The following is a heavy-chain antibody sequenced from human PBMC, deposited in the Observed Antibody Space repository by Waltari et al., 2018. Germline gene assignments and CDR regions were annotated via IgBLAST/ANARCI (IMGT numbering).Heavy chain of an antibody. J-gene: IGHJ3*01. Sequence: QLYLVESGGGVVQPGRSLRLSCAASVFTFSSYGMHWVRQPPGKGLQWGAVISSTGSNTYYADSVRGRFTISRDNSKNILYLQMNSLGAEDTAVYYCARDIAFGGVIVMNEAFDFRGRGTTVTVSP. CDR3: ARDIAFGGVIVMNEAFDF. CDR2: ISSTGSNT. CDR1: VFTFSSYG. D-gene: IGHD3-16*02. V-gene: IGHV3-33*01.